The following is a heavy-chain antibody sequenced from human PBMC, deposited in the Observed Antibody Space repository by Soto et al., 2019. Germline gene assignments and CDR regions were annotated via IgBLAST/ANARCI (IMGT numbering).Heavy chain of an antibody. CDR1: GYTDTRYG. J-gene: IGHJ6*02. CDR2: ISAYNGNT. D-gene: IGHD3-16*01. CDR3: ARDYDAWGMDV. V-gene: IGHV1-18*01. Sequence: AXVMVSCKASGYTDTRYGISWVLQAPGQGLEWMGWISAYNGNTNYAQKLQGRVTMTTDTSTSTAYMELRSLRSDDTAVYYCARDYDAWGMDVWGQGTTVTVSS.